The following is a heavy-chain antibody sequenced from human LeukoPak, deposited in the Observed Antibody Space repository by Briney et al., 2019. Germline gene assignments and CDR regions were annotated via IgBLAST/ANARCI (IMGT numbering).Heavy chain of an antibody. CDR1: GGSISSGDYY. CDR2: MYYSGST. CDR3: ARPYYYDSRIDP. D-gene: IGHD3-22*01. V-gene: IGHV4-30-4*01. Sequence: SQTLSLTCTVSGGSISSGDYYWSWIRQPPGKGLEWIAYMYYSGSTYYNPSLKSRVTMSADTSENQLSLKLSSVTAADTAVYYCARPYYYDSRIDPWGQGILATVSS. J-gene: IGHJ5*02.